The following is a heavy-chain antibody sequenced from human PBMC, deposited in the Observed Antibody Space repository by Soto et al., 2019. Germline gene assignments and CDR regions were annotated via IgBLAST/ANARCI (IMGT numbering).Heavy chain of an antibody. CDR2: IKSKTDGGTT. Sequence: GGSLRLSCAASGFTFSNAWMSWVRQAPAKGLEWVGRIKSKTDGGTTDYAAPVKGRFTISRDDSKNTLYLQMNSLKTEDTAVYYCTTGPPYDFWSGYSDYWGQGTLVTVSS. J-gene: IGHJ4*02. D-gene: IGHD3-3*01. CDR1: GFTFSNAW. V-gene: IGHV3-15*01. CDR3: TTGPPYDFWSGYSDY.